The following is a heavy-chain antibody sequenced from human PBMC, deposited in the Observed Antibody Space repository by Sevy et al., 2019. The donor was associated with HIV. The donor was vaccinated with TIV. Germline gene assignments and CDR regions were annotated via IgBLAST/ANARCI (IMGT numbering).Heavy chain of an antibody. CDR2: LYHSGST. D-gene: IGHD3-3*01. J-gene: IGHJ4*02. CDR1: GYSISSGYY. Sequence: SETLSLTCTVSGYSISSGYYWGWIRQPPGKGLEWIGSLYHSGSTYYNPSLQSRVTISVDTSKNQFSLKLSPVTAADTAFYFCARVARFLEWLFRDSTPPHYFDYWGQGTLVTVSS. CDR3: ARVARFLEWLFRDSTPPHYFDY. V-gene: IGHV4-38-2*02.